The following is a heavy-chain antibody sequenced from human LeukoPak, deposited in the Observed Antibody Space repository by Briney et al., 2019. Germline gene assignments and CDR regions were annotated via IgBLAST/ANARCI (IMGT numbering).Heavy chain of an antibody. CDR2: INEDGSEK. D-gene: IGHD2-15*01. V-gene: IGHV3-7*01. CDR3: TRVWYCSGGSCYSHYFDY. Sequence: GGSLRLSCAASGFTFSRNWMSWGRQAPGKGLEWVANINEDGSEKYYVDSVKGRFTISRDNVQNSMYLQMNSLRAEDTAVYYCTRVWYCSGGSCYSHYFDYWGQGTLVTVSS. CDR1: GFTFSRNW. J-gene: IGHJ4*02.